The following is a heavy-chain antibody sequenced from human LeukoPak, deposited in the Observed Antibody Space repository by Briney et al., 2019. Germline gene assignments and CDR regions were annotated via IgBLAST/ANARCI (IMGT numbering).Heavy chain of an antibody. CDR3: ARSISPGAGDFDY. CDR1: GGSISSGDYY. V-gene: IGHV4-30-4*01. CDR2: IYYSGST. D-gene: IGHD1-26*01. J-gene: IGHJ4*02. Sequence: PSETLSPTCTVSGGSISSGDYYWSWIRQPPGKGLEWIGYIYYSGSTYYNPSLKSRVTISVDTSKNQFSLKLSSVTAADTAVYYCARSISPGAGDFDYWGQGTLVTVSS.